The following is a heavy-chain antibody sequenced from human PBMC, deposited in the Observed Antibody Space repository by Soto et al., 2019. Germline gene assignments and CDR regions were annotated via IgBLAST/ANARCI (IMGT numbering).Heavy chain of an antibody. CDR1: GFTFSSYS. V-gene: IGHV3-48*02. CDR2: ISSTSNTI. CDR3: ARGDYHDTSGPFSDAFDI. J-gene: IGHJ3*02. Sequence: HGGSLRLSCAASGFTFSSYSMNWVRQAPGKGLEWVSYISSTSNTIYYADSVKGRFTISRDNAKNSLYLQMNSLRDEDTAVYYCARGDYHDTSGPFSDAFDIWGQGTMVTVSS. D-gene: IGHD3-22*01.